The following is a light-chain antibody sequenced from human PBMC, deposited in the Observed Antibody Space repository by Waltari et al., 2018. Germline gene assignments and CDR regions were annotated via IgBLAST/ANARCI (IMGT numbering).Light chain of an antibody. V-gene: IGKV1-33*01. CDR3: QQYDRLPRT. Sequence: DIQMTQSPSSLSASVGDRVTITCQASQYISNYLSWYQHKPGEAPKLLIYDAADLETGVPSRFSGSGSGTDFTLTIVSLQPEDTATYYCQQYDRLPRTFGGGTNVEVK. CDR1: QYISNY. CDR2: DAA. J-gene: IGKJ4*01.